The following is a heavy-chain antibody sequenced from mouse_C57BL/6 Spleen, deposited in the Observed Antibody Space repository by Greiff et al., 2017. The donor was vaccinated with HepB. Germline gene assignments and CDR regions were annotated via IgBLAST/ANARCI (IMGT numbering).Heavy chain of an antibody. J-gene: IGHJ1*03. Sequence: VQLQQPGAELVMPGASVKLSCKASGYTFTSYWMHWVKQSPGQGLEWIGEIDPSDSYTNYNQKFKGKSTLTVDKSSSTAYMQLSSLTSEDSAVYYCARSDGSSYWYFDVWGTGTTVTVSS. CDR1: GYTFTSYW. D-gene: IGHD1-1*01. CDR3: ARSDGSSYWYFDV. V-gene: IGHV1-69*01. CDR2: IDPSDSYT.